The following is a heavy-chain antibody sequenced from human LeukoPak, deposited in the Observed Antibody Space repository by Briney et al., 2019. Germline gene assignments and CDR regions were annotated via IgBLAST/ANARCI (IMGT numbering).Heavy chain of an antibody. Sequence: SETLSLTCAVYGASFSGYYWSWIRQPPGKGLEWIGEINHSGSTNYNPSLKSRVTISVDTSKNQFSLKLSSVTAADTAVYYCVRLVGGDIDYWGQGTLVTVSS. CDR2: INHSGST. CDR3: VRLVGGDIDY. D-gene: IGHD5-12*01. J-gene: IGHJ4*02. CDR1: GASFSGYY. V-gene: IGHV4-34*01.